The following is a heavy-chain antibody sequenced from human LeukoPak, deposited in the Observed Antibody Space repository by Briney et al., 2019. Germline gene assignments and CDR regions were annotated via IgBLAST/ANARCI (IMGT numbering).Heavy chain of an antibody. D-gene: IGHD3-10*01. Sequence: GGSLRLSCTASGSFVGTAYLNWVRQAPGKGLECVSVIYSGGSTFYADSVKGRFTISRDNSKNTLYLQMNILGADDTAVYYCARVPGESFDIWGQGTMVTVSS. CDR3: ARVPGESFDI. CDR2: IYSGGST. CDR1: GSFVGTAY. V-gene: IGHV3-53*01. J-gene: IGHJ3*02.